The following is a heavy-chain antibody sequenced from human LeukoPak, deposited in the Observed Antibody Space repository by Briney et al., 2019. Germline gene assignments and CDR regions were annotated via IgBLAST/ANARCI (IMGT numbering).Heavy chain of an antibody. V-gene: IGHV3-23*01. CDR3: AKEIYYFDSSGLDY. CDR1: GFTFSSYS. D-gene: IGHD3-22*01. CDR2: ISDSGGST. J-gene: IGHJ4*02. Sequence: QPGGSLRLSCAASGFTFSSYSMTWVRHAPGKGLEWVSAISDSGGSTYYTDSVKGRFTISRDNSKNTLYLQLNSLRADDTAVYYCAKEIYYFDSSGLDYWGQGTLVTVSS.